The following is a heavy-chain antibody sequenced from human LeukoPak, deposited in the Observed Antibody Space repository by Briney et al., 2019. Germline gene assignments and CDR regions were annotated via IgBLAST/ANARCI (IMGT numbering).Heavy chain of an antibody. CDR1: GFTFSSYA. CDR2: ISGSGGST. J-gene: IGHJ4*02. Sequence: GGSLRLSCAASGFTFSSYAMSWVRQAPGKGLEWVSAISGSGGSTYYADSVKGRFTISRDNSKNTLYLQMNSLRAEDTAVYYCAKDDRDYSNSRGYFDYWGQGTLVTVSS. V-gene: IGHV3-23*01. D-gene: IGHD4-11*01. CDR3: AKDDRDYSNSRGYFDY.